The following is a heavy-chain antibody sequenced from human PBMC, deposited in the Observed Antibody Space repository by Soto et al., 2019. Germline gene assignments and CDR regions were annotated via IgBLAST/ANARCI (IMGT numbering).Heavy chain of an antibody. Sequence: QVPLVQSGAEVKKPGASVKVSCKASGYTFTGYYMHWVRQAPGQGLEWMGWINPNSGGTNYAQKFQGWVTMTRDTSISTAYMELSRLRSDDTAVYYCARGGIVVVPAAFSWFDPWGQGTLVTVSS. CDR1: GYTFTGYY. CDR3: ARGGIVVVPAAFSWFDP. CDR2: INPNSGGT. D-gene: IGHD2-2*01. J-gene: IGHJ5*02. V-gene: IGHV1-2*04.